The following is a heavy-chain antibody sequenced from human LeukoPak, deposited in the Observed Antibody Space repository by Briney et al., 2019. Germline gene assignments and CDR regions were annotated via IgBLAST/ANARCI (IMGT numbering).Heavy chain of an antibody. D-gene: IGHD3-16*01. Sequence: NPSETLSLTCAVYGGSFSGYYWSWIRQPPGKGLEWIGEINHSGSTNYNPSLKSRVTISVDTSKNQFSLKLSSVTAADTAVYYCARGWGKSQTFDYWGQGTLVTVSS. CDR3: ARGWGKSQTFDY. V-gene: IGHV4-34*01. CDR1: GGSFSGYY. J-gene: IGHJ4*02. CDR2: INHSGST.